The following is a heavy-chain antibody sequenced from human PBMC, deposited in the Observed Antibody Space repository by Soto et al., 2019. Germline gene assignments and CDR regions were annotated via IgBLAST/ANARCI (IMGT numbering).Heavy chain of an antibody. D-gene: IGHD3-10*01. CDR3: ARDPFYGSGSYYYYYYGMDV. J-gene: IGHJ6*02. CDR1: GGSFSGYY. Sequence: SETLSLTCAVYGGSFSGYYWSWIRQPPGKGLEWIGEINHSGSTNYNPSLKSRVTISVDTSKNQFSLKLSSVTAADTAVYYCARDPFYGSGSYYYYYYGMDVWGQGTTVTVSS. V-gene: IGHV4-34*01. CDR2: INHSGST.